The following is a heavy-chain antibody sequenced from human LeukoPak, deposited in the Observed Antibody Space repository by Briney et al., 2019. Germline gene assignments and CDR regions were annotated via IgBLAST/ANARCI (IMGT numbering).Heavy chain of an antibody. CDR2: ISGSGGST. D-gene: IGHD3-10*01. CDR1: GFTFSSYA. V-gene: IGHV3-23*01. Sequence: GGSLRLSCAASGFTFSSYAMSWVRQAPGKGLEWVSTISGSGGSTYYADSVKGRFTISRDNSKNTLYLQMNSLRAEDTAVYYCAKDLVDYGSGSYSYFDSWGQGTLVTVSS. J-gene: IGHJ4*02. CDR3: AKDLVDYGSGSYSYFDS.